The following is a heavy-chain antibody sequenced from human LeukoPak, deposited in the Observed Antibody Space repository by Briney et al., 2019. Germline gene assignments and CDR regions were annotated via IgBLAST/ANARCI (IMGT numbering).Heavy chain of an antibody. CDR3: ARYFGVVIMDYYYYYMDV. CDR2: IYPGDSDT. Sequence: PGESLKISCKGSGYSFTSYWIGWVRQMPGKGLEWIGIIYPGDSDTRHSPSFQGQVTISADKSISTAYLQWSSLKASDTAMYYCARYFGVVIMDYYYYYMDVWGKGTTVTVSS. J-gene: IGHJ6*03. V-gene: IGHV5-51*01. CDR1: GYSFTSYW. D-gene: IGHD3-3*01.